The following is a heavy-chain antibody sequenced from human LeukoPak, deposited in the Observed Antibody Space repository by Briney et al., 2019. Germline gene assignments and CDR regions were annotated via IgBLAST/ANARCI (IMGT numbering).Heavy chain of an antibody. V-gene: IGHV3-23*01. J-gene: IGHJ4*02. Sequence: PGGSLRLSCAASEFTSSSYEMNWVRQAPGKGLEWVSVISGTGISTYYADSVKGRFTISRDNSKNTLYLHMNSLRAEDTAVYYCAKDTGSGYDYFSYYFDYWGQGTLVTVSS. CDR3: AKDTGSGYDYFSYYFDY. CDR1: EFTSSSYE. CDR2: ISGTGIST. D-gene: IGHD5-12*01.